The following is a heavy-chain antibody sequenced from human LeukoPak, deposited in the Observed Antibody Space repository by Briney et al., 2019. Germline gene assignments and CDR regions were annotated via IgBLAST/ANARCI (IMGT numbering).Heavy chain of an antibody. CDR1: GFTVSSNY. CDR2: IYSGGST. V-gene: IGHV3-53*04. J-gene: IGHJ6*02. Sequence: GGSLRLSCAASGFTVSSNYMSWVRQAPGKGLEWVSVIYSGGSTYYADSVKGRFTISRHNSKNTLYLQMNSLRAEDTAVYYCATPYGSGSYYAVGMDVWGQGTTVTVSS. D-gene: IGHD3-10*01. CDR3: ATPYGSGSYYAVGMDV.